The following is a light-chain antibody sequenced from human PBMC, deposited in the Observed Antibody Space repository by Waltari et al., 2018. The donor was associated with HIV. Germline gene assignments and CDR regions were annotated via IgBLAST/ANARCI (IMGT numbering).Light chain of an antibody. CDR2: SNN. Sequence: QSVLTQPPSASGTPGQRVTISCSGSRSHIGSNTVNWYQQLPGTAPKLLIYSNNQRPSGVTDRFSGSKSGTSASLAISGLQSEDEADYYCAAWDDSLNAVVFGGGTKLTVL. CDR3: AAWDDSLNAVV. CDR1: RSHIGSNT. J-gene: IGLJ2*01. V-gene: IGLV1-44*01.